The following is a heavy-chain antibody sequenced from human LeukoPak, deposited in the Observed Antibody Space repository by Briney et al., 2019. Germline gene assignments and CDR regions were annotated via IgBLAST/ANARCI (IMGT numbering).Heavy chain of an antibody. CDR2: INWNGGST. CDR1: GFTFSSYS. D-gene: IGHD3-22*01. Sequence: GGSLRLSCAASGFTFSSYSMNWVRQALGKGLEWVSGINWNGGSTGYADSVKGRFTISRDNAKNSLYLQMNSLRAEDTAVYYCARADRYYYDSSGYALGYWGQGTLVTVSS. CDR3: ARADRYYYDSSGYALGY. J-gene: IGHJ4*02. V-gene: IGHV3-20*04.